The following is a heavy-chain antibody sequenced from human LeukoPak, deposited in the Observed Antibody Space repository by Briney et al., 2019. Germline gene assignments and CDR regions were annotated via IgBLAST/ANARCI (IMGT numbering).Heavy chain of an antibody. CDR1: GGSISSYY. Sequence: SETLSLTCTVSGGSISSYYGSWIRQPPGKGLEWIGYIYHSGSTNYNPSLKSRVTISLDTSKNQFSLKLHSVTAADTAVYYRARFRSSLYGMDVWGQGITVTVSS. V-gene: IGHV4-59*01. J-gene: IGHJ6*02. CDR3: ARFRSSLYGMDV. CDR2: IYHSGST. D-gene: IGHD6-6*01.